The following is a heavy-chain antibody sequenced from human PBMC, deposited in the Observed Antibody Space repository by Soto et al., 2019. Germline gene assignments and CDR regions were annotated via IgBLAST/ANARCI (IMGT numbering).Heavy chain of an antibody. J-gene: IGHJ6*02. CDR1: GYTFTSYD. CDR3: ARTLGYCSGGSCYSVDYYYYGMDV. CDR2: MNPNSGNT. D-gene: IGHD2-15*01. Sequence: ASVKVSCKASGYTFTSYDINWVRQATGQGLEWMGWMNPNSGNTGYAQKFQGRVTMTRNTSISTAYMELSSLRSEDTAVYYCARTLGYCSGGSCYSVDYYYYGMDVWGQGTTVTAP. V-gene: IGHV1-8*01.